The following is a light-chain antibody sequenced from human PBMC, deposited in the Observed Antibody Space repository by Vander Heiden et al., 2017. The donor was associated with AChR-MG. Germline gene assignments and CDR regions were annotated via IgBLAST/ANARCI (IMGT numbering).Light chain of an antibody. CDR3: QAWDSNYVV. CDR1: KLGNKY. Sequence: SYELTQPPSVSVSPGQTASITCSGDKLGNKYACWYQQKPGQSPVLVIYQDSQRPSGIPERFSGSNSGNTATLTISGTQAMDEADYYCQAWDSNYVVFGGGTKLTVL. J-gene: IGLJ2*01. V-gene: IGLV3-1*01. CDR2: QDS.